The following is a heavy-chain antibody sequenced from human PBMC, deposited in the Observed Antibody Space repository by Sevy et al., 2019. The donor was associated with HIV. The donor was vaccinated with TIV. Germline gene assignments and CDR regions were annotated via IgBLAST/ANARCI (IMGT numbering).Heavy chain of an antibody. J-gene: IGHJ4*02. CDR3: ARNDYYDNIGGTGNFDY. Sequence: GGSLRLSCGASGFTFSSYAMSWVRQAPGKGLEWVSTVSDSGGATYYADSVKGRFTISRDNAKNTLFLQMSSLRAEDAATYFCARNDYYDNIGGTGNFDYWGQGTLVTVSS. CDR1: GFTFSSYA. D-gene: IGHD3-22*01. V-gene: IGHV3-23*01. CDR2: VSDSGGAT.